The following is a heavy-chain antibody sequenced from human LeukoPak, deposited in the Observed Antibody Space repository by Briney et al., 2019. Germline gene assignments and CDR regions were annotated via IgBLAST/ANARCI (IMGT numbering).Heavy chain of an antibody. CDR3: AKVSFDGGVIPYFES. CDR2: MSSSGDST. V-gene: IGHV3-23*01. J-gene: IGHJ4*02. D-gene: IGHD3-16*02. Sequence: GGSLRLSCAASGFSFTKYAMSGVRQAPGRGLEWVSGMSSSGDSTDYADSVKGRFTISRDNSKNTLYLQMDSLRVEDTAVFCAKVSFDGGVIPYFESWGQGTVVTVSS. CDR1: GFSFTKYA.